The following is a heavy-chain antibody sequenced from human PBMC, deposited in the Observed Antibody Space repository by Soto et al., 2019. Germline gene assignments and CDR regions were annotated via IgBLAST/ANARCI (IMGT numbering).Heavy chain of an antibody. V-gene: IGHV3-23*01. J-gene: IGHJ4*02. D-gene: IGHD2-2*01. Sequence: LRLSCAASGFTFSNYAMSWVRQAPGKGLEWISAISGSGDYTYYEDSVKGRFTVSRDNSKSTLCLQMNSLRAEDSATYYCAKDGYCTATSCFAGGEFDYWGQGTQVTVSS. CDR3: AKDGYCTATSCFAGGEFDY. CDR2: ISGSGDYT. CDR1: GFTFSNYA.